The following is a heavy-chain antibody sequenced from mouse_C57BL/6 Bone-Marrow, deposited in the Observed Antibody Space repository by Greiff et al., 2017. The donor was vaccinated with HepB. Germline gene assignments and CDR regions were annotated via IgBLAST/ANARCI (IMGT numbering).Heavy chain of an antibody. Sequence: EVMLVESGGGLVQPGGSMKLSCVASGFTFSNYWMNWVRQSPEKGLEWVAQIRLKSDNYATHYAESVKGRFTISRDDSKSSVYLQMNNLRAEDTGIYYCTGSDYYGSSGYWGQGTTLTVSS. J-gene: IGHJ2*01. V-gene: IGHV6-3*01. CDR2: IRLKSDNYAT. CDR1: GFTFSNYW. CDR3: TGSDYYGSSGY. D-gene: IGHD1-1*01.